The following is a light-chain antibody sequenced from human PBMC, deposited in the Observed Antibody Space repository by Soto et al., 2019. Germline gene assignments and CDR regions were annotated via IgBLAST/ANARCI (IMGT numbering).Light chain of an antibody. Sequence: IPLTQAPSSRSASPRDRVTITCRASQGITNYLNWYQHKPGKAPKLLIYSASTLHSGVPSRFSGSGSGTDFTLTVSSLQPEDFATYYCQQTYDRPITFGQGGRLEI. CDR2: SAS. V-gene: IGKV1-39*01. CDR3: QQTYDRPIT. J-gene: IGKJ5*01. CDR1: QGITNY.